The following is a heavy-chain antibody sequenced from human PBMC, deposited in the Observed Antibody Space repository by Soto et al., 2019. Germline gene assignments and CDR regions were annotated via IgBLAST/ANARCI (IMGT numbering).Heavy chain of an antibody. CDR3: EREKNLIAARPPHGMDV. V-gene: IGHV2-5*02. CDR1: GFSLSTSGVG. J-gene: IGHJ6*02. CDR2: IYWDDDK. Sequence: SGPTLVNPTQTLTLTCTFSGFSLSTSGVGVGWIRQPPGKALEWLALIYWDDDKRYSPSLKSRLTITKDTSKNQVVLTMNNMDPVDTDTYYCEREKNLIAARPPHGMDVWGQGTTVTVSS. D-gene: IGHD6-6*01.